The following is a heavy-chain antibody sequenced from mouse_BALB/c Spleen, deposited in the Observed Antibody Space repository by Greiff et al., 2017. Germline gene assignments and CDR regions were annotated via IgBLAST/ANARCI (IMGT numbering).Heavy chain of an antibody. J-gene: IGHJ3*01. CDR1: GYSITSGYY. D-gene: IGHD2-4*01. Sequence: DVKLQESGPGLVKPSQSLSLTCSVTGYSITSGYYWNWIRQFPGNKLEWMGYISYDGSNNYNPSLKNRISITRDTSKNQFFLKLNSVTTEDTATYYCARFDYDGFAYWGQGTLVTVSA. V-gene: IGHV3-6*02. CDR2: ISYDGSN. CDR3: ARFDYDGFAY.